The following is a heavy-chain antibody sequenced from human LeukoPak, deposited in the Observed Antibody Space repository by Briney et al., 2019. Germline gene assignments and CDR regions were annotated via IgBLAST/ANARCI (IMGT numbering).Heavy chain of an antibody. D-gene: IGHD1-1*01. J-gene: IGHJ6*02. CDR2: INPNNGGT. CDR3: ARVHLERYYYYYGMDV. CDR1: GYTFTGYY. V-gene: IGHV1-2*02. Sequence: AASVKVSCKASGYTFTGYYMHWVRQAPGQGLEWMGWINPNNGGTNYAQKFQGRVTMTRDTSISTAYMELSRLRSDDTAVYYCARVHLERYYYYYGMDVWGQGTTVTVSS.